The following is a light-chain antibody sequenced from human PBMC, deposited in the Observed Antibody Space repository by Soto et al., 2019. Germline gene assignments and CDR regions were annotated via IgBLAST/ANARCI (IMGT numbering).Light chain of an antibody. CDR1: QSVSRS. Sequence: IVLTQSPDTLSLSPGERATLSCRASQSVSRSLAWYQQKPGQAPRLLVYDASNRATGIPARFSGSGSGTDFTLTISCLEPEDFAVYFCQHRGNWPLTFGGGTKVDIK. J-gene: IGKJ4*01. CDR2: DAS. V-gene: IGKV3-11*01. CDR3: QHRGNWPLT.